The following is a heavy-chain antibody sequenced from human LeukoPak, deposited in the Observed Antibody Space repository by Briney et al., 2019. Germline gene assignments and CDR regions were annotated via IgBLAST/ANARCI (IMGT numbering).Heavy chain of an antibody. J-gene: IGHJ5*02. CDR1: GYTFTSYD. Sequence: GASVKVSCKASGYTFTSYDINWVRQATGQGLEWMGWMNPNSGNTGNAKKFQGRVTMTRNTSISTAYMELSSLRSEDTAVYYCARAGYDSSGYWFDPWGQGTLVTVSS. V-gene: IGHV1-8*01. D-gene: IGHD3-22*01. CDR2: MNPNSGNT. CDR3: ARAGYDSSGYWFDP.